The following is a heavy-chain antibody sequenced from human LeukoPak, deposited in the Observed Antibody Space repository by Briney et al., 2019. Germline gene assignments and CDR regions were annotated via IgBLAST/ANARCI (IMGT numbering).Heavy chain of an antibody. CDR1: GYSFTSNY. Sequence: ASVKVSCKASGYSFTSNYIHWVRQAPGQGLEWMGMICPRDGSTSYAQKFQGRVTVTRDTSTSTVHMELSGLRSEDTAVHYCARDQEAFDYWGQGTLVTVSS. CDR3: ARDQEAFDY. CDR2: ICPRDGST. J-gene: IGHJ4*02. V-gene: IGHV1-46*01.